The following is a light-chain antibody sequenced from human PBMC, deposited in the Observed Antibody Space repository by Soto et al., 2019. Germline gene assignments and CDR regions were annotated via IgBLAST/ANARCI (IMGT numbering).Light chain of an antibody. Sequence: EIVWTQSPSTLSLSPGERATLSCRASQSVSSYLAWYQQKHGQAPRLLIYGASNRATGIPARFSGSGSGTDLTITISSLQPEDFEVYYCQQRSNWPLSFGGGTKVDNK. J-gene: IGKJ4*01. V-gene: IGKV3-11*01. CDR2: GAS. CDR1: QSVSSY. CDR3: QQRSNWPLS.